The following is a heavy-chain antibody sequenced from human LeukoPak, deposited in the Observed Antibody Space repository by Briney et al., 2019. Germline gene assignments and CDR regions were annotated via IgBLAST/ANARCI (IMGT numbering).Heavy chain of an antibody. J-gene: IGHJ3*02. V-gene: IGHV1-2*02. CDR2: INPNSGGT. CDR3: ARDPYYDFWSGYSTDAFDI. Sequence: ASVKVSCKASGYTFISYGFSWVRQAPGQGLEWMGWINPNSGGTNYAQKFQGRVTMTRDTSISTVYMELSRLRSDDTAVYYCARDPYYDFWSGYSTDAFDIWGQGTMVTVSS. CDR1: GYTFISYG. D-gene: IGHD3-3*01.